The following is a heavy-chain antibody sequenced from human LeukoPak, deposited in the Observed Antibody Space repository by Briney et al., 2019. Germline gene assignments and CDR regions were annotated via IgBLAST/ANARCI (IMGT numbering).Heavy chain of an antibody. CDR2: IYTSGST. J-gene: IGHJ5*02. CDR3: ARLGYCSGGSCLDWFDP. D-gene: IGHD2-15*01. CDR1: GGPISSYY. V-gene: IGHV4-4*07. Sequence: SETLSLTCTVSGGPISSYYWSWIRQPAGKGLEWIGRIYTSGSTNYNPSLKSRVTMSVDTSKNQFSLKLSSVTAADTAVYYCARLGYCSGGSCLDWFDPWGQGTLVTVSS.